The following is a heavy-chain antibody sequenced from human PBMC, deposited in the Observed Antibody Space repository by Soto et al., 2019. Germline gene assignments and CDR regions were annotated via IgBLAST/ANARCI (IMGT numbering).Heavy chain of an antibody. V-gene: IGHV3-48*01. J-gene: IGHJ5*02. CDR2: ISSSSSTI. Sequence: GSLRLSCAASGFTFSSYSMNWVRQAPGKGLEWVSYISSSSSTIYYADSVKGRFTISRDNAKDSLYLQMNSLRAEDTAVYYCASEPPGDYCSSTCCYPHWFDPWGQGTLVTVS. CDR3: ASEPPGDYCSSTCCYPHWFDP. D-gene: IGHD2-2*01. CDR1: GFTFSSYS.